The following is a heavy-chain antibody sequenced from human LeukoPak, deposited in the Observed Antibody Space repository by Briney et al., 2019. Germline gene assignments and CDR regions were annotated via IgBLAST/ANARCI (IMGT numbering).Heavy chain of an antibody. D-gene: IGHD2-2*01. CDR3: TTEQYCSSTSCFDY. CDR1: GFTFSNAW. Sequence: AGSLRLSCAASGFTFSNAWMSWVRQAPGKGLEWVGRIKSKTDGGTTDYAAPVKGRFTISRDDSKNTLYLQMNSLKTEDTAVYYCTTEQYCSSTSCFDYWGQGTLVTVSS. V-gene: IGHV3-15*01. J-gene: IGHJ4*02. CDR2: IKSKTDGGTT.